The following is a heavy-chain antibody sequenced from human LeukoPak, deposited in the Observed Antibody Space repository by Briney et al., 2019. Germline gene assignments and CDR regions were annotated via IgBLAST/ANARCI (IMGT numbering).Heavy chain of an antibody. D-gene: IGHD2-2*01. CDR3: AKDFIDIVVVPAAMFDY. V-gene: IGHV3-30*18. CDR1: GFTFSSYG. Sequence: PGRSLRLSCAASGFTFSSYGMHWVRQAPGKGLEWVAVISYDGSNKYYADSVKGRFTISRDNSKNTLYLQMNSLRAEDTAVYYCAKDFIDIVVVPAAMFDYWGQGTLVTVSS. J-gene: IGHJ4*02. CDR2: ISYDGSNK.